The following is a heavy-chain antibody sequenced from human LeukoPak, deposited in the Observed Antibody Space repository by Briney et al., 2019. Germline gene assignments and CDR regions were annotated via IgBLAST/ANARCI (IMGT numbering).Heavy chain of an antibody. CDR1: GFTFSSYA. J-gene: IGHJ3*02. D-gene: IGHD5-18*01. Sequence: GGSLRLSCAASGFTFSSYAMSWVRQAPGKGLEWVSAISGSGGSTYYADSVKGRFTISRDNSKNTLYLQMNSLRAEDTVVYYCAKVRKIQLWLPRDAFDIWGQGTMVTVSS. CDR3: AKVRKIQLWLPRDAFDI. V-gene: IGHV3-23*01. CDR2: ISGSGGST.